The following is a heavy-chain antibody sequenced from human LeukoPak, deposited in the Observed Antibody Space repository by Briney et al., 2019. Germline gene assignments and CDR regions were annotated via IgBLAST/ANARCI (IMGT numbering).Heavy chain of an antibody. CDR1: GGSISSGGYY. CDR2: IYTSGST. J-gene: IGHJ4*02. D-gene: IGHD2-2*01. Sequence: SETLSLTCTVSGGSISSGGYYWSWIRQPAGKGLEWIGRIYTSGSTNYNPSLKSRVTISVDTSKNQFSLKLSSVTAADTAVYYCARERCSSTSCNFDYWGQGTLVTVSS. V-gene: IGHV4-61*02. CDR3: ARERCSSTSCNFDY.